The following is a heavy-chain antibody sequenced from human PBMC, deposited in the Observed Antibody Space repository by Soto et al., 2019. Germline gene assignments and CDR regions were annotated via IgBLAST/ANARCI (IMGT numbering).Heavy chain of an antibody. CDR3: ARRYCSGGSCYSGYWYFDL. J-gene: IGHJ2*01. CDR1: GGSFSGYY. CDR2: ISHSGST. V-gene: IGHV4-34*01. Sequence: QVQLQQWGAGLLKASETLSLTCAVSGGSFSGYYWSWIRQPPGKGLEWIGQISHSGSTNYNPSLKSRVTISVDTSKNQFSLKLSSVTATYTAVYYCARRYCSGGSCYSGYWYFDLWGRGTLVTVSS. D-gene: IGHD2-15*01.